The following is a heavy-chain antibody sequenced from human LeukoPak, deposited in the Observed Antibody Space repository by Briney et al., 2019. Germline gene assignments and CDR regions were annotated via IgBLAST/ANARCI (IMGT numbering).Heavy chain of an antibody. Sequence: SETLSLTCTVSGGSISSYYWSWIRQPAGKGLEWIGRIYTSGSTNYNPSLKSRVTMSVDTSKNQFSLKLSSVTAADTAVYYCARVMYSRGWRFRGGFDYWGQGTLVTVSS. J-gene: IGHJ4*02. D-gene: IGHD6-19*01. CDR3: ARVMYSRGWRFRGGFDY. CDR2: IYTSGST. V-gene: IGHV4-4*07. CDR1: GGSISSYY.